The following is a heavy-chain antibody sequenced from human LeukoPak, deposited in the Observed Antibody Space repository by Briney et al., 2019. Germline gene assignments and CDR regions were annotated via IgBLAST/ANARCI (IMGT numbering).Heavy chain of an antibody. CDR3: ARDSQPHYYYYYGMDV. V-gene: IGHV4-4*07. J-gene: IGHJ6*02. CDR1: GGSISSYY. Sequence: TTSETLSLTCTVSGGSISSYYWSWIRQPAGKGLEWIGRIYTSGSTNYNPSLKSRVTMSVDTSKNQFSLKLSSVTAADTAVYYCARDSQPHYYYYYGMDVWGQGTTVTVSS. CDR2: IYTSGST.